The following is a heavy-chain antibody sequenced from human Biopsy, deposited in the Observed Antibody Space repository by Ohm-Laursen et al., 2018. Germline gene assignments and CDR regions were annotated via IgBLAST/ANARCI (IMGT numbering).Heavy chain of an antibody. CDR2: INSDGSST. D-gene: IGHD3-10*01. CDR1: EFIFSRFW. CDR3: TRAEAGSGSLLYFDY. Sequence: SIRLSCAASEFIFSRFWMYWVRQAPGKGLVWVSRINSDGSSTNYADAVKGRFTISRDNAKNTVFLQMNSLRAEDTAVYYCTRAEAGSGSLLYFDYWGQGTLVTVSS. J-gene: IGHJ4*02. V-gene: IGHV3-74*01.